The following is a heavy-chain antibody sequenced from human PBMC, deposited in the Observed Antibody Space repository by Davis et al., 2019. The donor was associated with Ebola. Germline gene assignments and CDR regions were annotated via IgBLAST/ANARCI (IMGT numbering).Heavy chain of an antibody. V-gene: IGHV4-31*03. CDR3: ARLRTEMASFYFEY. CDR2: IYYSGIP. D-gene: IGHD5-24*01. CDR1: GGSISSGGYY. Sequence: MPSETLSLTCTVSGGSISSGGYYWSWILQLPGKGLEWIGCIYYSGIPYSNPSLGSRVTISVDTSKNQFSLNLSSVTAADTAVYYCARLRTEMASFYFEYWGQGTLVTVSS. J-gene: IGHJ4*02.